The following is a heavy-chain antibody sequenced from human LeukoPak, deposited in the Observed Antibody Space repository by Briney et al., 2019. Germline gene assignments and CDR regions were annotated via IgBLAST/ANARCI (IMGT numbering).Heavy chain of an antibody. CDR3: ARGGGDTTQVVWGRKSWFDP. Sequence: SETLSLTCAVYGGSFSGYYWSWISQPPGKGLEWIGEINHSGSTNYNPSLKSRVTISVDTSKNQFSLKLSSVTAADTAVYYCARGGGDTTQVVWGRKSWFDPWGQGTLVTVSS. D-gene: IGHD3-16*01. CDR1: GGSFSGYY. CDR2: INHSGST. V-gene: IGHV4-34*01. J-gene: IGHJ5*02.